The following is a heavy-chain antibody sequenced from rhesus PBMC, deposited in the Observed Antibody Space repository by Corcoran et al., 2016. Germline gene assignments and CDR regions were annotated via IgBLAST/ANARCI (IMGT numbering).Heavy chain of an antibody. CDR2: IYGGSGST. CDR1: GGSISGYYL. J-gene: IGHJ4*01. Sequence: QVQLQESGPGVVKPSETLSLTCAVSGGSISGYYLWSWIRQPPGKGLEWIGYIYGGSGSTNYNPSLKNRVTISKDTSKNQFSLKLSSVTAADTAVYYCARLIEYSGYNNDYWGQGVLVTVSS. D-gene: IGHD1-44*01. V-gene: IGHV4-143*01. CDR3: ARLIEYSGYNNDY.